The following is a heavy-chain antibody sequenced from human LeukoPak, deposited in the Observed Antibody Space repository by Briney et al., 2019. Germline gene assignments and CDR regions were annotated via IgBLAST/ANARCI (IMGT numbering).Heavy chain of an antibody. Sequence: PSETLSLTCAVYGGSFSGYYWSWIRQPPGKGLEWIGEINHSGSTNYNPSLKSRVTISVDTSKNQFSLKLSSVTAADTAVYYCASHRGYSYGYFVYWGQGTLVTVSS. J-gene: IGHJ4*02. CDR2: INHSGST. CDR3: ASHRGYSYGYFVY. D-gene: IGHD5-18*01. V-gene: IGHV4-34*01. CDR1: GGSFSGYY.